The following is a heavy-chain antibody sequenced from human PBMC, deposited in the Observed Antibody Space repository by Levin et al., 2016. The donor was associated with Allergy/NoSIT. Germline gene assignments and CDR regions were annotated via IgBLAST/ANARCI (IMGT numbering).Heavy chain of an antibody. Sequence: VRQAPGKGLEWVSYISSSSSTIYYADSVKGRFTISRDNAKNSLYLQMNSLRAEDTAVYYCARDLFSGSYYFDYWGRGTLVTVSS. J-gene: IGHJ4*01. V-gene: IGHV3-48*01. CDR2: ISSSSSTI. D-gene: IGHD1-26*01. CDR3: ARDLFSGSYYFDY.